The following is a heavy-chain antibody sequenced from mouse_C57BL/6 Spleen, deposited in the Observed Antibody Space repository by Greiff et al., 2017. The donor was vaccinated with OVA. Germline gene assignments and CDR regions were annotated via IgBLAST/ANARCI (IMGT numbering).Heavy chain of an antibody. D-gene: IGHD1-1*01. V-gene: IGHV5-17*01. Sequence: EVQVVESGGGLVKPGGSLKLSCAASGFTFSDYGMHWVRQAPEKGLEWVAYISSGSSTIYYADTVKGRFTISRDNAKNTLFLQMTSLRSEDTAMYYCARATTVVAGAMDYWGQGTSVTVSS. CDR3: ARATTVVAGAMDY. CDR2: ISSGSSTI. CDR1: GFTFSDYG. J-gene: IGHJ4*01.